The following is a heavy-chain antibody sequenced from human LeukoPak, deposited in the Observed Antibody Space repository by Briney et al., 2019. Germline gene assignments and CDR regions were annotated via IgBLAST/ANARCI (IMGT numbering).Heavy chain of an antibody. CDR2: IYTSGST. Sequence: SQTLSLTCTVSGGSISSGSYYWSWIRQPAGKGLEWIGRIYTSGSTNYNPSLKSRVTISVDTSKNQFSLKLSSVPAADTAVYYCAREEDYDFWSGRIAGSFDYWGQGTLVTVSS. CDR3: AREEDYDFWSGRIAGSFDY. V-gene: IGHV4-61*02. J-gene: IGHJ4*02. D-gene: IGHD3-3*01. CDR1: GGSISSGSYY.